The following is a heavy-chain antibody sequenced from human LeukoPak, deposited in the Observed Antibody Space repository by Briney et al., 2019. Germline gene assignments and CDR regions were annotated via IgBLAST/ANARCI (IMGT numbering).Heavy chain of an antibody. J-gene: IGHJ4*02. V-gene: IGHV3-7*01. Sequence: GGSLRLSCAASGFTFSNYWMSWVRQAPGKGLEWVANIKQDGSEKYYVDSVKGRFTISRDSAKNSLYLQMNSLRAEDTAVYYCARALDSSSSRYQAFEYWGQGTLVTVSS. CDR3: ARALDSSSSRYQAFEY. CDR1: GFTFSNYW. D-gene: IGHD2-2*01. CDR2: IKQDGSEK.